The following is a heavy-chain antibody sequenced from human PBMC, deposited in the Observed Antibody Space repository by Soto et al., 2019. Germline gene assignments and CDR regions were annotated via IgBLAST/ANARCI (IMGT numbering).Heavy chain of an antibody. V-gene: IGHV1-18*01. J-gene: IGHJ4*02. CDR2: INPDTGFT. CDR3: ARGSSGMSY. D-gene: IGHD6-19*01. Sequence: QVQLIQSGAEVKKPGASVKVSCRASGFTFTHFGISWVRQAPGQSFEWMGWINPDTGFTKDAEKFQGSITVTSDTSTNTSYMELRSLTSDDTALYYCARGSSGMSYWGQGTLVTVSS. CDR1: GFTFTHFG.